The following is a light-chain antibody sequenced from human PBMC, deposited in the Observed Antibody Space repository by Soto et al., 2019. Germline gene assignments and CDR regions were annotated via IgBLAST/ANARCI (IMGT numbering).Light chain of an antibody. CDR1: QDLTYW. J-gene: IGKJ5*01. Sequence: IQMTQSPSSASASVGDRVTITCRASQDLTYWLAWYQQRPGKAPKCLIYAASILQSGVPSRVSVSGFGTDFTLTISRLEPEDFAVYYCQQYGSSPITFAQGTRLEIK. CDR2: AAS. CDR3: QQYGSSPIT. V-gene: IGKV1D-16*01.